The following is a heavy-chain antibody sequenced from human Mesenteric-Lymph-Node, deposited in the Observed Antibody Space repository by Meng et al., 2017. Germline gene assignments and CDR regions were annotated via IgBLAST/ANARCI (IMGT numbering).Heavy chain of an antibody. V-gene: IGHV3-21*01. CDR2: ISSSSYI. J-gene: IGHJ2*01. CDR1: GFTFSSYS. Sequence: ELQLVESGGGLVKPGGSLRLSCAASGFTFSSYSMNWVRQAPGKGLEWVSSISSSSYIYYADSVKGRFTISRDNAKNSLYLQMNSLRAEDTALYDCARDPGGEAAIGLWGRGTLVTVSS. D-gene: IGHD2-2*01. CDR3: ARDPGGEAAIGL.